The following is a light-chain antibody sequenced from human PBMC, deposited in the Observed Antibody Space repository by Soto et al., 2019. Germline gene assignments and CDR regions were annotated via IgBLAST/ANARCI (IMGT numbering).Light chain of an antibody. J-gene: IGKJ1*01. CDR1: QDISSY. V-gene: IGKV1-9*01. CDR3: QQLRSYPSN. Sequence: PSSLSASVGDRVTITCRASQDISSYLAWYQQKPGKAPTLLIYAASTLQSGVPSRFSGSGFGTDFTLTISSLQAEDFASYYCQQLRSYPSNFGQGTKVDIK. CDR2: AAS.